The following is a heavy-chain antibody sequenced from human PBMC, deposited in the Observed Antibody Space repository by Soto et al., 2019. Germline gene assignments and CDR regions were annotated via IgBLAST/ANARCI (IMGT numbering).Heavy chain of an antibody. CDR3: ARDLYRGGDHDQFDP. Sequence: GASVKVSCKASGYTFTSYGISWVRQAPGQGLEWMGWISAYNGNTNYAQKLQGRVTMTTDTSTSTAYMELRSLRSDDTAVYYCARDLYRGGDHDQFDPWGQGTLVTVSS. J-gene: IGHJ5*02. CDR2: ISAYNGNT. V-gene: IGHV1-18*01. D-gene: IGHD2-21*01. CDR1: GYTFTSYG.